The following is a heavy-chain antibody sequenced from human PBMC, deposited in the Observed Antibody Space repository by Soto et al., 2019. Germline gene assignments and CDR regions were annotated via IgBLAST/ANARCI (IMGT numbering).Heavy chain of an antibody. CDR1: GDSVSSNNAA. CDR2: TYYRSKWYN. V-gene: IGHV6-1*01. J-gene: IGHJ6*02. CDR3: ARESYGMDV. Sequence: SQTLSLTSAISGDSVSSNNAAWHWIRQSPSRGLEWLGRTYYRSKWYNDYAVSVKSRITLNPDTSKNQFSLQLNSVTPEDTAIYYCARESYGMDVWGPGTTVTVSS.